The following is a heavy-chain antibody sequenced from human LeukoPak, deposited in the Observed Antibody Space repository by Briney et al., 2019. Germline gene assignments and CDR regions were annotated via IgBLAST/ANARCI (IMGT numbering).Heavy chain of an antibody. D-gene: IGHD2-21*02. CDR1: GFTFSTNY. V-gene: IGHV3-53*01. Sequence: PGWSLRLSCAGSGFTFSTNYMSWLRQAPGRGLEGIAVIYIDASTYYTDSVKGRFTISRDKSKNTVFLQMNSLRVEDTAVYYCARDREVVTAKAQMDVWGKGTTVTVSS. CDR3: ARDREVVTAKAQMDV. CDR2: IYIDAST. J-gene: IGHJ6*04.